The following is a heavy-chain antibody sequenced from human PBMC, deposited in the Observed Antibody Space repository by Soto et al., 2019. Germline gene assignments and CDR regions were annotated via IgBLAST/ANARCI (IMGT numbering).Heavy chain of an antibody. CDR1: GDSISSSSYY. V-gene: IGHV4-39*01. J-gene: IGHJ4*02. Sequence: QLQLQESGPGLVKPSETLSLTCTVSGDSISSSSYYWGWIRQPPGKGLEWIGTIFHSGSTYYNPSLKSRVTISVDTSKNQFSLRLNSVTAADTAVYYCARHKQQLENWGQGTLVTVSS. D-gene: IGHD6-13*01. CDR2: IFHSGST. CDR3: ARHKQQLEN.